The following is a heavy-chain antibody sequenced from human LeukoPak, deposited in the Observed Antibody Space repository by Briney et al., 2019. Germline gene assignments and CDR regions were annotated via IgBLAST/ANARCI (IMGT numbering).Heavy chain of an antibody. CDR2: ISYDGDNK. V-gene: IGHV3-30*18. Sequence: PGRSLRLSCAASGCTFSTYGMHWVRKAPGKGLEWEGVISYDGDNKYFADSVKGRFTISRDNSKNTLYLQMNSLRAEDTAVYYCAKDRLLLARGVIDAFDIWGQGTMVTVSS. CDR3: AKDRLLLARGVIDAFDI. J-gene: IGHJ3*02. CDR1: GCTFSTYG. D-gene: IGHD3-10*01.